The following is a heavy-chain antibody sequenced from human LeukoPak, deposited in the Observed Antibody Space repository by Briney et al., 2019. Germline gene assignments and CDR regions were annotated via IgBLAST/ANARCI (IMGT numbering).Heavy chain of an antibody. CDR2: IIPIFGTA. CDR1: GGTFSNYA. CDR3: ARGDYDFWSGYYTLKTLDY. J-gene: IGHJ4*02. D-gene: IGHD3-3*01. V-gene: IGHV1-69*06. Sequence: SVKVSCKASGGTFSNYAISWVRQAPGQGLEWMGGIIPIFGTANYAQKFQGRVTITADKSTSTAYMELSSLRSEDTAVYYCARGDYDFWSGYYTLKTLDYWGQGTLVTVSS.